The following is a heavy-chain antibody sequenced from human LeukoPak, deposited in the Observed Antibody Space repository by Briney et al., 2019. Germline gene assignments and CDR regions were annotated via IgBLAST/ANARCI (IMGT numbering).Heavy chain of an antibody. CDR1: GYTFTSYD. J-gene: IGHJ4*02. D-gene: IGHD2-2*01. Sequence: ASVKVSCKASGYTFTSYDINWVRQATGQGLEWMGWMNPNSGNTGYAQKFQGRVTMTRNTSISTAYMELSRLRSDDTAVYYCARDRGGYCSSTSCLSDFDYWGQGTLVTVSS. CDR2: MNPNSGNT. V-gene: IGHV1-8*01. CDR3: ARDRGGYCSSTSCLSDFDY.